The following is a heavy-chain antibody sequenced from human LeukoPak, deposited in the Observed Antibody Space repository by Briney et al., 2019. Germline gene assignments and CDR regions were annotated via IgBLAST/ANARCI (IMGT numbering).Heavy chain of an antibody. Sequence: GGSLRLSCAASGFTFSSYVMSWVRQAPGKGLEWVSAIGDSGGSTYYADSVKGRFTMSRDNSKNTLYLQMSSLRAEDTALYYCAKFFSPYYYGMDVWGQGTTVTVSS. J-gene: IGHJ6*02. V-gene: IGHV3-23*01. CDR3: AKFFSPYYYGMDV. CDR1: GFTFSSYV. CDR2: IGDSGGST. D-gene: IGHD2/OR15-2a*01.